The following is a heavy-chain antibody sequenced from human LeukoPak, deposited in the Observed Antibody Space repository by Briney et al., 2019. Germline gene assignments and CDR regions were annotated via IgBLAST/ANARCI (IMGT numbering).Heavy chain of an antibody. CDR2: IYYSGST. V-gene: IGHV4-39*01. CDR1: DGSISSPTYY. D-gene: IGHD5-18*01. CDR3: ARSAWLRGFDY. J-gene: IGHJ4*02. Sequence: PSETLSLTCTVSDGSISSPTYYWGWIRQPPGKGLQWIGSIYYSGSTYYNPSLKSRVTISVDTSKNQFSLKLSSVTAADTAVYYCARSAWLRGFDYWGQGTLVTVSS.